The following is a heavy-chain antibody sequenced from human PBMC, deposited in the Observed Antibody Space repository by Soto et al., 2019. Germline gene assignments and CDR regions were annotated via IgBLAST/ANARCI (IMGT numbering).Heavy chain of an antibody. J-gene: IGHJ4*02. D-gene: IGHD3-3*01. CDR3: GTGVGEDFWSGYYKYFDY. Sequence: ASVKVSCKVSGYTLTELSMHWVRQAPGKGLEWMGGFDPGDGETIYAQKFQGRVTMTEDTSTDTAYMELSSLRSEDTAVYYCGTGVGEDFWSGYYKYFDYWGQGTLVTVSS. CDR2: FDPGDGET. CDR1: GYTLTELS. V-gene: IGHV1-24*01.